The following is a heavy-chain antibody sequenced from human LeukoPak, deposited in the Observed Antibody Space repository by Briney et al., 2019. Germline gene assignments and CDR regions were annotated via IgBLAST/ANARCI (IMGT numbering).Heavy chain of an antibody. CDR1: GYNFATYW. CDR2: ISPADSDT. J-gene: IGHJ4*02. V-gene: IGHV5-51*01. CDR3: ARRAELVVQGIGY. D-gene: IGHD3-10*01. Sequence: GESLKISCQVSGYNFATYWIGWVRQMPGKGLEWMGIISPADSDTRYSPSFQGQVTISADKSINTAYLQWSSLRASDTAIYYCARRAELVVQGIGYGGQGALVPVPS.